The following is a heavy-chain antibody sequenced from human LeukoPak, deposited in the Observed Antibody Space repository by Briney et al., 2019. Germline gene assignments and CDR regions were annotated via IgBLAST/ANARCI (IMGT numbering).Heavy chain of an antibody. D-gene: IGHD2-2*01. CDR1: GGSITTYY. Sequence: SETLSLTCTVSGGSITTYYWSWIRQPPGKGLEWIGYISYSGGTNYNPSLKSRITISIDTSKNQFSLKLSSLTAADTAVYYCARDKYCSSTSCSPLFDYWGQGTLVTVSS. J-gene: IGHJ4*02. CDR2: ISYSGGT. V-gene: IGHV4-59*01. CDR3: ARDKYCSSTSCSPLFDY.